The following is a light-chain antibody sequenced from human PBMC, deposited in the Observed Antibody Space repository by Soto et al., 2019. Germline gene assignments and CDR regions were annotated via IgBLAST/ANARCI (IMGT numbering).Light chain of an antibody. CDR2: KAS. CDR1: QNINTW. V-gene: IGKV1-5*03. CDR3: QQYNDSFPP. J-gene: IGKJ1*01. Sequence: DIQMTQSPSTLSASVGDRVTISCRASQNINTWLAWYKQQPGKAPQLLIYKASSLESGVPSRFSGSGSGTAFTLTISSLRPDDFVTFYCQQYNDSFPPFGQGTKVEIK.